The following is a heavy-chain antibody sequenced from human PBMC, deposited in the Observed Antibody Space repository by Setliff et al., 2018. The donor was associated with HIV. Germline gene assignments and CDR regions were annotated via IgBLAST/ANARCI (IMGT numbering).Heavy chain of an antibody. D-gene: IGHD6-6*01. J-gene: IGHJ3*01. CDR2: ISPNNGAA. CDR3: ARPRVFDSFDV. Sequence: SVKVSCKAIGYMILGYKMNWVRQAPGQGLEWIGRISPNNGAAEYEPKFQGRVSMTLDTSISTAYLEIPRLTSDDAAVYFCARPRVFDSFDVWGQGTKVTV. CDR1: GYMILGYK. V-gene: IGHV1-2*06.